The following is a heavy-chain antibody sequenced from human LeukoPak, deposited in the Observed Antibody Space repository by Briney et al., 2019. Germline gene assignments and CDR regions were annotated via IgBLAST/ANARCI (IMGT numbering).Heavy chain of an antibody. CDR1: GFTFSSYG. CDR3: AKDRYGSGPPYYFDY. CDR2: IRYDGSNK. Sequence: PGGSLRLSYAASGFTFSSYGMHWVRQAPGKGLEWVAFIRYDGSNKYYADSVKGRFTISRDNSKNTLYLQMNSLRAEDTAVYYCAKDRYGSGPPYYFDYWGQGALVTVSS. D-gene: IGHD3-10*01. J-gene: IGHJ4*02. V-gene: IGHV3-30*02.